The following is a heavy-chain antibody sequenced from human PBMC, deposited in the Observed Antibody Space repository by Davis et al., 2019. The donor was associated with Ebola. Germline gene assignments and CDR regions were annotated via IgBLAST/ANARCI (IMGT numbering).Heavy chain of an antibody. CDR3: ARGGAISD. CDR1: GYTFTNYG. J-gene: IGHJ4*02. CDR2: INTNTGNP. V-gene: IGHV7-4-1*02. Sequence: AASVKVSCKASGYTFTNYGITWVRQAPGQGLEWMGWINTNTGNPTYAQGFTGRFVFSLDTSVSTAYLQISSLKAEDTAVYYCARGGAISDWGQGTLVTVSS. D-gene: IGHD3-9*01.